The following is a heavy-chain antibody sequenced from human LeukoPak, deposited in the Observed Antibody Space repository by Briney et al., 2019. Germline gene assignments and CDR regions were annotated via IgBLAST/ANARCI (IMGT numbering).Heavy chain of an antibody. CDR2: IHSDGSGT. V-gene: IGHV3-74*01. CDR3: PNGYGAGTTT. CDR1: GFTFSRYE. J-gene: IGHJ4*02. D-gene: IGHD4/OR15-4a*01. Sequence: GGSLRLSCAASGFTFSRYEMNWVRQAPGKGLVWGSRIHSDGSGTSYADSVKGGFTISRDNAKNTLYLQMNSLKAEDTAVHCAPNGYGAGTTTWGQGALVTVSS.